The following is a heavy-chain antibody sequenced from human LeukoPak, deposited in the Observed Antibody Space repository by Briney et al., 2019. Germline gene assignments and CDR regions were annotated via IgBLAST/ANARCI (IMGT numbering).Heavy chain of an antibody. CDR1: GGSISPYY. D-gene: IGHD6-19*01. J-gene: IGHJ4*02. CDR3: ARVEKYSSGWYDAFFDY. V-gene: IGHV4-59*08. CDR2: IYYSGST. Sequence: SETLSLTCTVSGGSISPYYWSWIRQPPGKGLEWIGYIYYSGSTNYNPSLKSRVTISVDTSKNHFSLKLRSVTAADTAVYYCARVEKYSSGWYDAFFDYWGQGTLVTVSS.